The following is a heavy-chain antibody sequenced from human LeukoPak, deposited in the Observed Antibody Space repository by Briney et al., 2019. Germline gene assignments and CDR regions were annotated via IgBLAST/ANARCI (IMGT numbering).Heavy chain of an antibody. J-gene: IGHJ3*02. CDR2: ITWDGGST. CDR3: ARDRLYYYDKGDAFDI. V-gene: IGHV3-43D*03. Sequence: GGSLRLSCAASGFTFDDYDMHWVRQAPGKGLEWVSLITWDGGSTYYGDSVKGRFTISRDNAKNSLYLQMNSLRAEDTAVYYCARDRLYYYDKGDAFDIWGQGTMVTVSS. CDR1: GFTFDDYD. D-gene: IGHD3-22*01.